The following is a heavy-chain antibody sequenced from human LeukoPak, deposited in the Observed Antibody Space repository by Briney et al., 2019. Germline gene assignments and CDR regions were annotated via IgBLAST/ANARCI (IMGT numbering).Heavy chain of an antibody. V-gene: IGHV3-53*01. CDR3: ARGSGLTGYMDV. J-gene: IGHJ6*03. CDR1: GFTVRSNY. CDR2: MYSSGST. Sequence: GRSLRLSCAGSGFTVRSNYMTWVRQAPGKGLEWVSIMYSSGSTYYADSVRGRFTISRDNSKNTLYLQMHSLRAEDTAVYYCARGSGLTGYMDVWGKGTTVIVSS. D-gene: IGHD6-19*01.